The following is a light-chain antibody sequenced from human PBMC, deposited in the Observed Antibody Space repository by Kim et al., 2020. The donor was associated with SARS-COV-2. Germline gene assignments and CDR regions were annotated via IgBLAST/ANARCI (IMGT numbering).Light chain of an antibody. CDR2: GAS. CDR1: QSVRSNY. J-gene: IGKJ1*01. Sequence: EIVLTQSPGTLSLSPGERVTLSCRASQSVRSNYLAWYQQKPGQAPRLLIFGASSRANGIPDRFSGSGSGTDFTLTISRLEPEDSAVYFCHQHGRSPETFGQGTKVDIK. CDR3: HQHGRSPET. V-gene: IGKV3-20*01.